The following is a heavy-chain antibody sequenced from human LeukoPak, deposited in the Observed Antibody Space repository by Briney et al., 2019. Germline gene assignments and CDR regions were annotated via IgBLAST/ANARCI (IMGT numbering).Heavy chain of an antibody. D-gene: IGHD3-10*01. V-gene: IGHV4-31*03. Sequence: TPSETLSLTCIVSGGSISSSSYYWSWIRQHPGKGLEWIGYIYYSGSTYYNPSLKSRVTISVDTSKNQFSLKLSSVTAADTAVYDWASTSMVRGVLYGMDVWGQGTTVTVS. CDR2: IYYSGST. CDR1: GGSISSSSYY. CDR3: ASTSMVRGVLYGMDV. J-gene: IGHJ6*02.